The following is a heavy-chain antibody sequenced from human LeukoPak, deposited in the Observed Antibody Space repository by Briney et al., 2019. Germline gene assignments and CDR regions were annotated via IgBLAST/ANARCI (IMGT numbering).Heavy chain of an antibody. D-gene: IGHD2-2*02. J-gene: IGHJ4*02. Sequence: GGSLRLSCAASGFTFSNYAMHWVRQAPGKGLEWVALMSYDGSHQYYADSVKGRFTISRDNSKNTLYLQMNSLRAEDTAVYYCARDMRDIVVVPAAIGLNYWGQGTLVTVSS. CDR2: MSYDGSHQ. V-gene: IGHV3-30*01. CDR3: ARDMRDIVVVPAAIGLNY. CDR1: GFTFSNYA.